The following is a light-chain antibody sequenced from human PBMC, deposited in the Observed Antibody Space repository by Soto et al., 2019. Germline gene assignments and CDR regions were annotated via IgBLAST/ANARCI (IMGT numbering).Light chain of an antibody. CDR2: RDN. J-gene: IGLJ2*01. Sequence: QSVLTQPPSASGAPGQRVTISCSCSSSNVGINYVYWYQQLPGTAPKLLIYRDNQRPSGVPDRFSGSKSGTSASLAISGLRSEDEADYYCTAWDDSLRGRVFGGGTKVTVL. CDR1: SSNVGINY. V-gene: IGLV1-47*01. CDR3: TAWDDSLRGRV.